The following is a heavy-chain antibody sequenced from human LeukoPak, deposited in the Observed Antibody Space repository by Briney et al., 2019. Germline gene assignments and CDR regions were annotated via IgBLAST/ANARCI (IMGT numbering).Heavy chain of an antibody. V-gene: IGHV3-30*01. D-gene: IGHD5-24*01. CDR1: GFTFSSYA. CDR2: ISYDGSNK. CDR3: ARGRGMSTITACDY. J-gene: IGHJ4*02. Sequence: GGSLRLSCAASGFTFSSYAMHWVRQAPGKGLEWVAVISYDGSNKYYADSVKGRFTISRDNSKNTLYLQVNSLRAEDTAVYYCARGRGMSTITACDYWGQGTLVTVSS.